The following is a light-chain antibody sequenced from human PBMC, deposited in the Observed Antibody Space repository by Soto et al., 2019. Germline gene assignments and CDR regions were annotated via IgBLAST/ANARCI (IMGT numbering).Light chain of an antibody. CDR3: MQALQSLPLT. CDR2: LGS. CDR1: QSLLHSNGYNY. J-gene: IGKJ4*01. V-gene: IGKV2-28*01. Sequence: DIVMTQSPLSLPVTPGEPASISCGSSQSLLHSNGYNYLDWYLQKPGQSPQLLIYLGSNRASGVPDRFSASGSGTDFTLKSSRVEAEAVALYYCMQALQSLPLTFGGGPEVESK.